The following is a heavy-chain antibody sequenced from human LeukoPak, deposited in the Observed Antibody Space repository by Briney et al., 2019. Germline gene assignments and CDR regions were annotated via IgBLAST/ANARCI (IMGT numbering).Heavy chain of an antibody. CDR2: INPSGGST. V-gene: IGHV1-46*01. CDR1: GYTFTRYH. CDR3: ARNLGSVDSEVYFDY. J-gene: IGHJ4*02. D-gene: IGHD2-21*01. Sequence: ASVKVSCKASGYTFTRYHMHWVRQAPGQGLEWMGIINPSGGSTTYAHKFQGRVTMTRDTSTSTVYMELSSLRSEDTAVYYCARNLGSVDSEVYFDYWGQGTLVTVSS.